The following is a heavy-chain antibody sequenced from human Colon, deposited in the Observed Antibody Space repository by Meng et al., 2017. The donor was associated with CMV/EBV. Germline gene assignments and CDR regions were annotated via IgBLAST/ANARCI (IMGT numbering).Heavy chain of an antibody. J-gene: IGHJ6*02. CDR3: ARELRYSNYVKHKTYYYYGMDV. CDR2: INPNSGGT. V-gene: IGHV1-2*02. D-gene: IGHD4-11*01. Sequence: ASVKVSCKASGYTFTGYYMHWVRQAPGQGLEWMGWINPNSGGTNYAQKFQGRVTMTRDTSISTAYMELSRLRSDDTAVYYCARELRYSNYVKHKTYYYYGMDVWGQGTTVTVSS. CDR1: GYTFTGYY.